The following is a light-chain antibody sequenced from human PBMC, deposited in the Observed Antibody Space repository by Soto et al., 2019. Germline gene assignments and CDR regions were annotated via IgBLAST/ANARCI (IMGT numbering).Light chain of an antibody. CDR1: QSITNY. Sequence: DIQMTQSPSSLSASVGDRVTITCRTSQSITNYLNWYQQKPGKAPKLLTYAASTLQSGVPSRFSGSGSGTDVTLTISSLQPGDFASYYCQQTYTSPLYTFGRGTKLEIK. V-gene: IGKV1-39*01. J-gene: IGKJ2*01. CDR2: AAS. CDR3: QQTYTSPLYT.